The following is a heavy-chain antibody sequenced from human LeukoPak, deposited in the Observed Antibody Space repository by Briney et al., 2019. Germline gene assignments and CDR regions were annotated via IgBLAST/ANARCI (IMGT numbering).Heavy chain of an antibody. Sequence: SQTLSLTCTVSGGSISSGSYYWSSVRQPAGKGLEWIGRIYTSGSTNYNPSLKGRVTISVDTSKNQFSLKLSSVTAADTAVYYCARDGSPVAGFDYWGQGTLVTVSS. CDR1: GGSISSGSYY. V-gene: IGHV4-61*02. CDR3: ARDGSPVAGFDY. J-gene: IGHJ4*02. D-gene: IGHD2-15*01. CDR2: IYTSGST.